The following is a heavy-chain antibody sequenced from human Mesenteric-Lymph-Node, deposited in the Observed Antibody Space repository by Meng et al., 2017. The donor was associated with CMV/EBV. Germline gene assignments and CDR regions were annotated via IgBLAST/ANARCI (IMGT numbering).Heavy chain of an antibody. CDR3: ARGYMGRSVVGLDY. CDR2: INHRGNT. J-gene: IGHJ4*03. D-gene: IGHD4-23*01. V-gene: IGHV4-34*01. CDR1: GESFSGYN. Sequence: VSGESFSGYNWNWVRQPPGKGLEWIGEINHRGNTNCNPSLKSRVTISIDTSVNEFSLRLTSVAAADSAMYYCARGYMGRSVVGLDYWGHGILVTVSS.